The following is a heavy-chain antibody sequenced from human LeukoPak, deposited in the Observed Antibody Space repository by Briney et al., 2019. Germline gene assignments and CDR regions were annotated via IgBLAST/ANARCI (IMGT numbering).Heavy chain of an antibody. CDR3: ARGWTYYYGSGSYSTGYIWFDP. CDR2: ISSSSSYI. CDR1: GFTFSSYS. V-gene: IGHV3-21*01. D-gene: IGHD3-10*01. Sequence: GGSLRLSCAASGFTFSSYSMNWVRQAPGKGLEWVSSISSSSSYIYYTDSVKGRFTISRDNAKNSLYLQMNSLRAEDTAVYYCARGWTYYYGSGSYSTGYIWFDPWGQGTLVTVSS. J-gene: IGHJ5*02.